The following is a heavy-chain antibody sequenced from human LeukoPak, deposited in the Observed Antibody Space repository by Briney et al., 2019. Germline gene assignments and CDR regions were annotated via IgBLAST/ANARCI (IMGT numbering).Heavy chain of an antibody. CDR1: GYTFTSYD. V-gene: IGHV1-8*01. CDR3: ARTLCSSITPGCKGDGVYYGMDV. CDR2: MNPNSGNT. J-gene: IGHJ6*02. D-gene: IGHD2-2*01. Sequence: ASVKVSCKASGYTFTSYDINWVRQATGQGLGWMGWMNPNSGNTGYAQKFQGRVTMTRNTSISTAYMALSSLRSEDTAVYYCARTLCSSITPGCKGDGVYYGMDVWGQGTTVTVSS.